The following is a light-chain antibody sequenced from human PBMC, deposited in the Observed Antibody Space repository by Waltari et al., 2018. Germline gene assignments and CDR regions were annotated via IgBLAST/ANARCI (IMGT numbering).Light chain of an antibody. CDR3: SSFTGTSTL. J-gene: IGLJ1*01. CDR2: DVS. Sequence: QSALTQPASVSGSPGQSLTISSPGTSSDVGSYNYVSWYQQPPGKAPRLLIYDVSYRPSGISDRFSGSKSGNVASLTISGLQAEDEADYYCSSFTGTSTLFGTGTEVTVL. V-gene: IGLV2-14*03. CDR1: SSDVGSYNY.